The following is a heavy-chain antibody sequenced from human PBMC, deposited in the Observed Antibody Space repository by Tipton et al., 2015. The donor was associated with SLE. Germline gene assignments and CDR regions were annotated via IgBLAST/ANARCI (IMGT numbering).Heavy chain of an antibody. D-gene: IGHD3-10*01. CDR3: AGAAPGVQGVNDAFDI. V-gene: IGHV4-31*03. CDR1: GGSISSGGYY. J-gene: IGHJ3*02. CDR2: IYYSGST. Sequence: TLSLTCTVSGGSISSGGYYWSWIRRHPGKGLEWIGYIYYSGSTNYNPSLKSRVTISVDTSKNQFSLKLSSVTAADTAVYYCAGAAPGVQGVNDAFDIWGQGTMVTVSS.